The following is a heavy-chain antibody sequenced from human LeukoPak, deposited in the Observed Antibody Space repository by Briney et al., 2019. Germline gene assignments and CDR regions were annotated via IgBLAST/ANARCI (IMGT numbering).Heavy chain of an antibody. J-gene: IGHJ5*02. CDR3: GSGGGPVTTPYNWFDP. D-gene: IGHD4-17*01. CDR1: GYSFTSYG. CDR2: ISTYDGDA. Sequence: ASVKVSCKASGYSFTSYGITWVRQAPGQGLEWMGWISTYDGDANYAQQLQGRVTMTTDTSTITAYMELRSLRSDDTAVYYCGSGGGPVTTPYNWFDPWGQGTLVTVSS. V-gene: IGHV1-18*01.